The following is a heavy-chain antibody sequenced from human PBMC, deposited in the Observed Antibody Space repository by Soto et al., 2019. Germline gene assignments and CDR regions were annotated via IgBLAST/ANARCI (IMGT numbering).Heavy chain of an antibody. CDR2: IIPIFGTA. D-gene: IGHD2-15*01. J-gene: IGHJ3*02. CDR1: GGTFSSYA. Sequence: QVQLVQSGAEVKKPGSSVKVSCKASGGTFSSYAISWVRQAPGQGLEWMGGIIPIFGTANYAQKLQGRVTITADESTSTAYMELGSLRSEDTAVYYCARSPGIVVVVAATMGRDAFDIWGQGTMVTVSS. CDR3: ARSPGIVVVVAATMGRDAFDI. V-gene: IGHV1-69*12.